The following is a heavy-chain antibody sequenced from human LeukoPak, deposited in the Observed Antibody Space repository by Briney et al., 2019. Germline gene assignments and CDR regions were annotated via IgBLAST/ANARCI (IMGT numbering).Heavy chain of an antibody. CDR3: ARRDVVPAAMPYFGRFDY. D-gene: IGHD2-2*01. V-gene: IGHV4-39*07. J-gene: IGHJ4*02. CDR1: GGSISTSNYY. CDR2: INHSGST. Sequence: SETLSLTCTVSGGSISTSNYYWSWIRQPPGKGLEWIGEINHSGSTNYNPSLKSRVTISVDTSKNQFSLKLSSVTAADTAVYYCARRDVVPAAMPYFGRFDYWGQGTLVTVSS.